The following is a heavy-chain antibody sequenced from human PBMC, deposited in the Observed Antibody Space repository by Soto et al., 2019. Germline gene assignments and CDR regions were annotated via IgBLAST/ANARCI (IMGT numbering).Heavy chain of an antibody. CDR1: GYTLTELS. D-gene: IGHD3-10*01. CDR2: FDPEDGET. Sequence: GASVKVSCKVSGYTLTELSMHWVRQAPGKGLEWMGGFDPEDGETIYAQKFQGRVTMTEDTSTDTAYMELSSLRSEDTAVYYCARDHALITMVRGGPIYGMDVWGQGTTVTVSS. V-gene: IGHV1-24*01. CDR3: ARDHALITMVRGGPIYGMDV. J-gene: IGHJ6*02.